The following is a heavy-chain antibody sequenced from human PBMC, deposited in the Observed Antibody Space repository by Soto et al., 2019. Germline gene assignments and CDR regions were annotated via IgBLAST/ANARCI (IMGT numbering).Heavy chain of an antibody. V-gene: IGHV1-18*01. CDR1: GYTFTSYG. Sequence: ASVKVSCKASGYTFTSYGISWVRQAPGQGLEWMGWISAYNGNTNYAQKLQGRVTMTTDTSTSTAYMELRSLRSDDTAVYYCARDYWTYHYDSSGYYPDPWGQGTLVTVSS. CDR3: ARDYWTYHYDSSGYYPDP. CDR2: ISAYNGNT. D-gene: IGHD3-22*01. J-gene: IGHJ5*02.